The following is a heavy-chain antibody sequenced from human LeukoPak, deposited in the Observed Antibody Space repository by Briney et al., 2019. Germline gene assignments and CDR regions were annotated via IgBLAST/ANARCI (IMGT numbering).Heavy chain of an antibody. Sequence: KPSETLSLTCTVSGGSINSYYWSWIRQTPGKGLEWIGYISYSGSTNYNPSLKSRVTISLGTSKNQFFLKLNSVTAADMALYYCARGNADWGQGTLVTVSS. V-gene: IGHV4-59*01. CDR1: GGSINSYY. CDR3: ARGNAD. CDR2: ISYSGST. J-gene: IGHJ4*02.